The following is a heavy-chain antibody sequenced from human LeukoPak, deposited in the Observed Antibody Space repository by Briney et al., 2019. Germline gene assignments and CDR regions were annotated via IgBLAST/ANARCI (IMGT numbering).Heavy chain of an antibody. J-gene: IGHJ6*03. D-gene: IGHD6-13*01. CDR2: INTNTGNP. CDR1: GYTSTSYA. CDR3: AREVGIAAAGTPYYYYYYMDV. Sequence: ASVKVSCKASGYTSTSYAMNWVRQVPGQGLEWMGWINTNTGNPTYAQGFTGRFVFSLDTSVSTAYLQISSLKAEDTAVYYCAREVGIAAAGTPYYYYYYMDVWGKGTTVTVSS. V-gene: IGHV7-4-1*02.